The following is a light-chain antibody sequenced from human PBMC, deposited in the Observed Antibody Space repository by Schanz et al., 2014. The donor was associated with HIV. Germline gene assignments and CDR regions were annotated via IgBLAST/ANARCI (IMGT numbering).Light chain of an antibody. CDR2: DVT. Sequence: QSALTQPASVSGSPGQSITISCTGTSSDVGGYNYVPWYQQHPGIAPKLMIYDVTTRPSGVSNRFSGSKSGNTASLTISGLQPEDEADYYCNSYSHSNTYVFGSGTKLTVL. CDR3: NSYSHSNTYV. V-gene: IGLV2-14*03. CDR1: SSDVGGYNY. J-gene: IGLJ1*01.